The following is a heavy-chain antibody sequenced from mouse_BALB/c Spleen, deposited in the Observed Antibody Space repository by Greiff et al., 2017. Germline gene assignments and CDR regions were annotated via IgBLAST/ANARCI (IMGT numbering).Heavy chain of an antibody. Sequence: EVQLVESGGGLVKPGGSLKLSCAASGFTFSSYAMSWVRQSPEKRLEWVAEISSGGSYTYYPDTVTGRFTISRDNAKNTLYLEMSSLRSEDTAMYYCARDGGNYDYYAMDYWGQGTSVTVSS. D-gene: IGHD2-1*01. CDR3: ARDGGNYDYYAMDY. V-gene: IGHV5-9-4*01. J-gene: IGHJ4*01. CDR2: ISSGGSYT. CDR1: GFTFSSYA.